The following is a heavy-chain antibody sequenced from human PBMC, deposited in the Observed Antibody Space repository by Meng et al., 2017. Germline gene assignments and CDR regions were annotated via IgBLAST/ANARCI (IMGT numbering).Heavy chain of an antibody. V-gene: IGHV1-18*01. CDR1: GYTFTSYG. CDR2: ISAYNGNT. D-gene: IGHD2-2*01. J-gene: IGHJ6*02. Sequence: ASVKVSCKASGYTFTSYGISWVRQAPGQGLEWMGWISAYNGNTNYAQKLQGRVTMTTDTSTSTAYMELRSLRSDDPAVYYCARDSWNIVVVPAAGYYYYGMDVWGQGTTVTVSS. CDR3: ARDSWNIVVVPAAGYYYYGMDV.